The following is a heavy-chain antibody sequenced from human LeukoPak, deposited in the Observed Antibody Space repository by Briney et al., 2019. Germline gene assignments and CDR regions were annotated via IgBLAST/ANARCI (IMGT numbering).Heavy chain of an antibody. D-gene: IGHD2-15*01. J-gene: IGHJ4*02. CDR2: INHSGST. Sequence: PSETLSLTCTVSGGSISSSSYYWSWIRQPPGKGLEWIGEINHSGSTNYNPSLKSRVTISVDTSKNQFSLKLSSVTAADTAVYYCARRRWGGSRGLFDYWGQGTLVTVSS. CDR1: GGSISSSSYY. V-gene: IGHV4-39*07. CDR3: ARRRWGGSRGLFDY.